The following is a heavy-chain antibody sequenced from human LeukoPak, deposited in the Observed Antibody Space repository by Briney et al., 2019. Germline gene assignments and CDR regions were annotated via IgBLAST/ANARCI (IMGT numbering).Heavy chain of an antibody. D-gene: IGHD3-3*01. J-gene: IGHJ4*02. CDR2: IYPGDSDT. Sequence: GESLKISCKGSGYSFTSYWIGWVRQMPGKGLEWMGIIYPGDSDTRYSPSFQGQVTISADKSISTAYLQWSSLKASDTAMYYCARQPYYDFRSGYLALDYWGQGTLVTVSS. V-gene: IGHV5-51*01. CDR1: GYSFTSYW. CDR3: ARQPYYDFRSGYLALDY.